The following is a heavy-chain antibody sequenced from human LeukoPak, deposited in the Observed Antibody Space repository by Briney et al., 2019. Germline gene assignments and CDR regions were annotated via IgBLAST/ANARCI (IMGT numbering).Heavy chain of an antibody. Sequence: PGGPLRLSCAASGFTDYGMSWVRQAPGKGLEWVSGINWNGGTTTYADSVKGRFTISRDNAKNSLYLQMNSLRAEDTAFYYCARDRDQWLEAFDIWGQGTMVTVSS. CDR2: INWNGGTT. CDR3: ARDRDQWLEAFDI. CDR1: GFTDYG. V-gene: IGHV3-20*04. J-gene: IGHJ3*02. D-gene: IGHD6-19*01.